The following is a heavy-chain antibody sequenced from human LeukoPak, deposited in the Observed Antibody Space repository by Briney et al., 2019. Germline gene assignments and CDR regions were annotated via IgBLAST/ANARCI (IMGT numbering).Heavy chain of an antibody. V-gene: IGHV3-7*01. CDR2: IKEDGSEN. Sequence: GGSLRLSCAASGFTFSRYWMTWVRQAPGKGLEWVANIKEDGSENSYVESVKGRFTISRDNAKNSLYLQLNSLRAEDTAVYFCAGQRYSDYWGQGTLVTVSS. CDR3: AGQRYSDY. CDR1: GFTFSRYW. D-gene: IGHD1-1*01. J-gene: IGHJ4*02.